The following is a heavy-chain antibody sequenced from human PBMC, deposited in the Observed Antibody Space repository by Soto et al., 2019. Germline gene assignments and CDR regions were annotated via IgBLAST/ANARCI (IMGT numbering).Heavy chain of an antibody. CDR2: ISAHNGNT. CDR1: GYGFTTYG. Sequence: QVHLVQSGAEVKKPGASVKVSCKGSGYGFTTYGITWVRQAPGQGLEWMAWISAHNGNTDYAQNLQGRVTVTRDTSTSTAYRELRSLGSDDTAVYYCARGRYGDYWGQGALVTVSS. CDR3: ARGRYGDY. D-gene: IGHD1-1*01. V-gene: IGHV1-18*01. J-gene: IGHJ4*02.